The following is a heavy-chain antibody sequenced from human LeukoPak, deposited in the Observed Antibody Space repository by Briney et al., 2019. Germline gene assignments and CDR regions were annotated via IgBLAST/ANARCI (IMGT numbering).Heavy chain of an antibody. D-gene: IGHD1-26*01. CDR2: IRSKAYGGTT. Sequence: GGPLRLSCTASGFTFGDYAMSWVRQAPGKGLEWVGFIRSKAYGGTTEYAASVKGRFTISRDDSKSIAYLQMNSLKTEDTAVYYCTRREVYYYYYMDVWGKGTTVTVSS. J-gene: IGHJ6*03. V-gene: IGHV3-49*04. CDR1: GFTFGDYA. CDR3: TRREVYYYYYMDV.